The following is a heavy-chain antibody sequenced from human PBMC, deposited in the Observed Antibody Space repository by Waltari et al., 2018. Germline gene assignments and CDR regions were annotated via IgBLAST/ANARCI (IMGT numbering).Heavy chain of an antibody. J-gene: IGHJ4*01. D-gene: IGHD1-26*01. V-gene: IGHV3-11*05. CDR1: GFTFSDDY. CDR3: VRDQPGAD. CDR2: ISGSGRYI. Sequence: QVQLVESGGGFVKPGGSLPLSLVGPGFTFSDDYRSWVRQAPGRGLEWISYISGSGRYINYADSVEGRFTIFRDNARNSLQLQMNSLRVEDTAVYYCVRDQPGADWGHGTQVIVSS.